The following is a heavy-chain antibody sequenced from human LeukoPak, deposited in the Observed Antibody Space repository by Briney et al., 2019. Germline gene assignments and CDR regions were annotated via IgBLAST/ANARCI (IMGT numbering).Heavy chain of an antibody. J-gene: IGHJ4*02. CDR3: AKGGEYQLPGDY. CDR1: EFTFSNYA. D-gene: IGHD2-2*01. V-gene: IGHV3-23*01. CDR2: ISSSGANT. Sequence: PGGSLRLSCAAPEFTFSNYAMGWVRQAPGKGLEWVSTISSSGANTYYADSVNGRFTISRDNSKNTQYLQRNSLRAEDTAVYYCAKGGEYQLPGDYWGQGTLVTVSS.